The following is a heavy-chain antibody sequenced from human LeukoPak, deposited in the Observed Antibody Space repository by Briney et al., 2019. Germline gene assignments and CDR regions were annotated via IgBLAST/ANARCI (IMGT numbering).Heavy chain of an antibody. V-gene: IGHV3-7*01. Sequence: WGSLRLSCAASGFTFSTYWMSWVRQAPGKGLEWVANIKEDGSETYYVDSLRGRFTISRDNLKNSLYLQINSLRAEDTAVYYCGRDSFETDIDYWGQGTLVTVSS. CDR1: GFTFSTYW. J-gene: IGHJ4*02. CDR3: GRDSFETDIDY. CDR2: IKEDGSET. D-gene: IGHD1-14*01.